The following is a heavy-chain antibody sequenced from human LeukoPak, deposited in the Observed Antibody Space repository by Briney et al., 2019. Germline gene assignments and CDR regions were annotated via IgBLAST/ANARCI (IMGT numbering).Heavy chain of an antibody. D-gene: IGHD4-17*01. CDR1: GFTFSNAW. CDR2: IKQDGSEK. J-gene: IGHJ6*02. Sequence: GGSLRLSCAASGFTFSNAWMSWVRQAPGKGLEWVANIKQDGSEKYYVDSVKGRFTISRDNAKNSLYLQMNSLRAEDTAVYYCAREMYGDSYYYYYYGMDVWGQGTTVTVSS. V-gene: IGHV3-7*01. CDR3: AREMYGDSYYYYYYGMDV.